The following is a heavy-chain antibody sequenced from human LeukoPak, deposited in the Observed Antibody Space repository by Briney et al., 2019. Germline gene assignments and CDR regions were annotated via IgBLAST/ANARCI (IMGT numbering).Heavy chain of an antibody. Sequence: PAETLSLTCTVSCVSISSYYWTWIRQPPWKGLDCIGYIYYSGSTNYNPSLKSRVTISVDTSKNQFSLKLSFVTAADTAVYYCASITMVRGVIYFDYWGQGTLVTVSS. CDR1: CVSISSYY. D-gene: IGHD3-10*01. J-gene: IGHJ4*02. V-gene: IGHV4-59*01. CDR3: ASITMVRGVIYFDY. CDR2: IYYSGST.